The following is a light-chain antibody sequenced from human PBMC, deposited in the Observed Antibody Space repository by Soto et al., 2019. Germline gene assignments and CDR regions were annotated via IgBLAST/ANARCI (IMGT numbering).Light chain of an antibody. CDR3: MQALQTLLT. CDR2: LGS. J-gene: IGKJ4*01. V-gene: IGKV2-28*01. Sequence: DIVMTQSPLSLPVTPGEPASISCRSSQSLLHSNGYNYLDWYLQKPGQSPQLLIYLGSNRASGVPDRFSGSGSGTEFTLKISRVEAEDVGAYHCMQALQTLLTFGGGTKVDIK. CDR1: QSLLHSNGYNY.